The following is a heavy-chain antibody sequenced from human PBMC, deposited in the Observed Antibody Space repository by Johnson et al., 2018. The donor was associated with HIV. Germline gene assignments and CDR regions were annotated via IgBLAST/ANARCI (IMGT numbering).Heavy chain of an antibody. Sequence: VQLVESGGGVVRPGGSLRLSCAASGFTFDDYGMSWVRQAPGKGLEWVSAISGSGGSTYYADSVKGRFTISRDNSKNTLYLQMNSLRAEDTAVYYCAKDRLTLDAFDIWGQGTMVTVSS. CDR2: ISGSGGST. J-gene: IGHJ3*02. D-gene: IGHD1-14*01. CDR3: AKDRLTLDAFDI. CDR1: GFTFDDYG. V-gene: IGHV3-23*04.